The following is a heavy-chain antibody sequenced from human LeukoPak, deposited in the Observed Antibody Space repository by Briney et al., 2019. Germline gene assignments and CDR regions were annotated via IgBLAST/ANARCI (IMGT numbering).Heavy chain of an antibody. CDR3: ARDPEECSSTSCYSDAFDI. CDR1: GGAISSSSYY. Sequence: SETLSLTCTVSGGAISSSSYYCGWIRQPPGKGLEWIGRIYYGGSTYYNPSLKSRVTMSVDTSKNPFSLKLSSVTAADTAVYSCARDPEECSSTSCYSDAFDIWGQGTMVTVSS. D-gene: IGHD2-2*01. CDR2: IYYGGST. V-gene: IGHV4-39*07. J-gene: IGHJ3*02.